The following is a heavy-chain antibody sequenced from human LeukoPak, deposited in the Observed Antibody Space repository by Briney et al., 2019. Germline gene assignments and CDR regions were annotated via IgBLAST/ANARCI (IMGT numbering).Heavy chain of an antibody. CDR3: AGLGGDYGDRKIDY. J-gene: IGHJ4*02. D-gene: IGHD4-17*01. CDR1: GGSFSGYY. Sequence: SETLSLTCAVYGGSFSGYYWSWIRQPPGKGLEWIGEINHSGSTNYNPSLKSRVTISVDTSKNQFSLKPSSVTAADTAVYYCAGLGGDYGDRKIDYWGQGTLVTVSS. V-gene: IGHV4-34*01. CDR2: INHSGST.